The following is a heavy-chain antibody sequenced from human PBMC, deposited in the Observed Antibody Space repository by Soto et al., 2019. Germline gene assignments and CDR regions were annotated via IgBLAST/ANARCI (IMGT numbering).Heavy chain of an antibody. CDR1: GYSISSSNW. J-gene: IGHJ6*03. V-gene: IGHV4-28*01. D-gene: IGHD3-9*01. CDR3: ARIPAYYDILTGYIDYYYMDV. CDR2: IYYSGST. Sequence: SETLSLTCAVSGYSISSSNWWGWIRQPPGKGLEWIGYIYYSGSTYYNPSLKSRVTMSVDTSKNQFSLKLSSVTAVDTAVYYCARIPAYYDILTGYIDYYYMDVWGKGTTVTVSS.